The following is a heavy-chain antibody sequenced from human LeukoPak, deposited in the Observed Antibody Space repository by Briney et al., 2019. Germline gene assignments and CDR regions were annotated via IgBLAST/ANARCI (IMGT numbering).Heavy chain of an antibody. D-gene: IGHD2-15*01. CDR2: IIPILGIA. Sequence: GASVKVSCKASGGTFSSYAISWVRQAPGQGLAWMGRIIPILGIANYAQKFQGRVTITADKSTSTAYMELSSLRSEDTAVYYCARYCSGGSCYSGNYYYGMDVWGQGTTVTVSS. V-gene: IGHV1-69*04. CDR1: GGTFSSYA. J-gene: IGHJ6*02. CDR3: ARYCSGGSCYSGNYYYGMDV.